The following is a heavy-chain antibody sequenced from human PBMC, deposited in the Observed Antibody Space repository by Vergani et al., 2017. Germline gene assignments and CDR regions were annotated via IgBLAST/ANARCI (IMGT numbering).Heavy chain of an antibody. V-gene: IGHV3-30*18. CDR2: ISYDGSNK. CDR3: AKTLSIAARPNYYYGMDV. CDR1: GFTFSSYG. D-gene: IGHD6-6*01. Sequence: VQLVESGGGLVKPGGSLRLSCAASGFTFSSYGMHWVRQAPGKGLEWVAVISYDGSNKYYADSVKGRFTISRDNSKNTLYLQMNSLRAEDTAVYYCAKTLSIAARPNYYYGMDVWGQGTTVTVSS. J-gene: IGHJ6*02.